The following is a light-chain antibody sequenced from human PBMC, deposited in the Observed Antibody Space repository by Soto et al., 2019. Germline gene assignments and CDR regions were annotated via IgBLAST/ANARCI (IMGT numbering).Light chain of an antibody. CDR2: SAS. J-gene: IGKJ1*01. CDR1: QSITTY. CDR3: QQSYSTTWT. V-gene: IGKV1-39*01. Sequence: DIQMTQSPSSLSASVGDRVTITCRASQSITTYLNWYQQKPGKAPKLLIYSASSLQGGASSRFSGSGSGTEFTLTINILQPEDFATYYCQQSYSTTWTFGQGTKVEIK.